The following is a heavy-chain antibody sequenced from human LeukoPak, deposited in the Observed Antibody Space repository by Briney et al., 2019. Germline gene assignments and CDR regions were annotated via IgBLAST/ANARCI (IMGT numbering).Heavy chain of an antibody. D-gene: IGHD6-19*01. CDR1: GGSISSYY. J-gene: IGHJ4*02. Sequence: SETLSLTCTVSGGSISSYYWSWIRQPPGKGLEWIGYIYYSGSTNYNPSLKSRVTISVDTSKNQFSLKLSSVTAADTAVYYCARVSSSGYYFDYWGQGTLVTVSS. CDR3: ARVSSSGYYFDY. CDR2: IYYSGST. V-gene: IGHV4-59*01.